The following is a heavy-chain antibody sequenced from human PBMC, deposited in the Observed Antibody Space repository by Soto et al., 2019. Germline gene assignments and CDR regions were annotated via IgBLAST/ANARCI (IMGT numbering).Heavy chain of an antibody. D-gene: IGHD1-1*01. V-gene: IGHV3-23*01. CDR1: GFTFSSYV. CDR2: IGGSDGST. CDR3: AKRNDGRDWPYYFDS. Sequence: GGSLRLSCAASGFTFSSYVMGWVRQAPGKGLEWVSTIGGSDGSTYYTDSAKGRFTISRDNSKNTLYLQMNSLRAEDTAIYYCAKRNDGRDWPYYFDSWGQGTLVTVSS. J-gene: IGHJ4*02.